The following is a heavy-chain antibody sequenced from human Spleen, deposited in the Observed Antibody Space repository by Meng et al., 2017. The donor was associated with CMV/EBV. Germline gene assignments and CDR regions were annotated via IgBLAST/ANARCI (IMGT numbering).Heavy chain of an antibody. CDR1: GGSISSGGYY. V-gene: IGHV4-31*03. CDR3: VASGGGNFDY. D-gene: IGHD2-15*01. CDR2: IYYSGST. Sequence: TCTVSGGSISSGGYYWTWIRQHPGKGLEWIGNIYYSGSTHYNSSFESRVMISVDTSKNQFSLKLSSVTAADTAVYYCVASGGGNFDYWGQGTLVTVSS. J-gene: IGHJ4*02.